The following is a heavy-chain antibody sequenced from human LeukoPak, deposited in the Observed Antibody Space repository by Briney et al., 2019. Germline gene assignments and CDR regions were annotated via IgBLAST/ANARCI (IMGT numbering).Heavy chain of an antibody. CDR2: ISSSSSYI. D-gene: IGHD2-21*02. J-gene: IGHJ4*02. V-gene: IGHV3-21*01. CDR1: GFTFSSYS. Sequence: PGGSLRLSCAASGFTFSSYSMNWVRQAPGKGLEWVSSISSSSSYIYYADSVKGRFTISRDNAKNSLYLQMNSLRAEDTAVYYCATFVTVARDGASFDHWGQGTLVTVSS. CDR3: ATFVTVARDGASFDH.